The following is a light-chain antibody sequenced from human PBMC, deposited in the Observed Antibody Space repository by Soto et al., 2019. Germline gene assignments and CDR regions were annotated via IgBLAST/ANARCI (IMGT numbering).Light chain of an antibody. V-gene: IGLV2-23*01. CDR2: EDS. CDR3: CSYTGATTAYV. CDR1: RNDVGSYNL. Sequence: QSALTQPASVSGSPGRSITVSCTGSRNDVGSYNLVSWYQQSPGKAPKLLIYEDSKRPSGVSNRFSGSKSGDTASLTISGLQTEDEADYYCCSYTGATTAYVFGTGIKVTVL. J-gene: IGLJ1*01.